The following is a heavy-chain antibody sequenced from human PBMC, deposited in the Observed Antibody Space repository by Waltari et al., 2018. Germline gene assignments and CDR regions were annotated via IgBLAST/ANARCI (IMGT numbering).Heavy chain of an antibody. CDR1: GGTFSSYA. J-gene: IGHJ4*02. D-gene: IGHD6-6*01. CDR2: SIPIFGTA. Sequence: QVQLVQSGAEVKKPGSSVKVSCKASGGTFSSYAISWVRQAPGQGLEWMGRSIPIFGTANYAQKFQGRVTITADKSTSTAYMELSSLRSEDTAVYYCARGRGIAARLEYYFDYWGQGTLVTVSS. V-gene: IGHV1-69*08. CDR3: ARGRGIAARLEYYFDY.